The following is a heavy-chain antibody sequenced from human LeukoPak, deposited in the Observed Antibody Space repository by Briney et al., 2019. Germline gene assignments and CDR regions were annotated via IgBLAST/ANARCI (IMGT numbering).Heavy chain of an antibody. V-gene: IGHV3-23*01. Sequence: PGGSLRPSCAASGFTFSSYAMSWVRQAPGKGLEWVSAVSGSGANTFYADSVKGRFTISRDNSKNTLYLQMNSLRAEDTAIYYCAKPQRKFRYFDYWGQGTLVTVSS. CDR1: GFTFSSYA. CDR3: AKPQRKFRYFDY. CDR2: VSGSGANT. D-gene: IGHD2-21*01. J-gene: IGHJ4*02.